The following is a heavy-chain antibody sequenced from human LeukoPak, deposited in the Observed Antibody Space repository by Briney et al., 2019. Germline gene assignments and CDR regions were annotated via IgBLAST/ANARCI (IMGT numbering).Heavy chain of an antibody. Sequence: PSETLSLTCTVSGGSISSGGYYWSWIRQPPGKGLEWIGYIYHSGSTYYNPSLKSRVTISVDKSNNQFSLKLTSVTAADTAVYYCARVKSIAGRPDWFDPWGQGTLVTVSS. CDR3: ARVKSIAGRPDWFDP. D-gene: IGHD6-6*01. CDR2: IYHSGST. CDR1: GGSISSGGYY. J-gene: IGHJ5*02. V-gene: IGHV4-30-2*01.